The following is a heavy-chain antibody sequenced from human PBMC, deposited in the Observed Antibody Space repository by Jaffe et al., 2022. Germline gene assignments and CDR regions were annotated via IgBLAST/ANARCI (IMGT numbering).Heavy chain of an antibody. D-gene: IGHD2-15*01. J-gene: IGHJ6*03. CDR3: ARGDGLQWWTNSHYYMDV. Sequence: EVQLVESGGGLVKPGGSLRLSCAASGFTFSSYSMNWVRQAPGKGLEWVSSISSSSSYIYYADSVKGRFTISRDNAKNSLYLQMNSLRAEDTAVYYCARGDGLQWWTNSHYYMDVWGKGTTVTVSS. V-gene: IGHV3-21*01. CDR2: ISSSSSYI. CDR1: GFTFSSYS.